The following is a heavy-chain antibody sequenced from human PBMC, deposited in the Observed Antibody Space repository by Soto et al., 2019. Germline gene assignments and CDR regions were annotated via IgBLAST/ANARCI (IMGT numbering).Heavy chain of an antibody. V-gene: IGHV3-48*02. D-gene: IGHD1-26*01. CDR1: GFTFSTHG. CDR3: ARSIEAARDGMDV. J-gene: IGHJ6*02. CDR2: ISGSSRVI. Sequence: GGSLRLSCTAYGFTFSTHGINWVRQAPGKGLEWVSYISGSSRVIYHADSVKGRFTISRENAENSLYLKMNRLRDEDTAVYYCARSIEAARDGMDVWGQGTTVTVSS.